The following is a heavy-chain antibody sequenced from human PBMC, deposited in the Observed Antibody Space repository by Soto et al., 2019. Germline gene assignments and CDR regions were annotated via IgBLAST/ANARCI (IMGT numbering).Heavy chain of an antibody. V-gene: IGHV4-59*01. D-gene: IGHD5-12*01. CDR3: ARSASPEMATISY. Sequence: PSDTLSLTCTVSGGSISSYYWSWIRQPPGKGLEWIGYIYYSGSTNYNPSLKSRVTISVGTSKNQFSLKLSSVTAADTAVYYCARSASPEMATISYWGQGTLDTVSS. CDR1: GGSISSYY. J-gene: IGHJ4*02. CDR2: IYYSGST.